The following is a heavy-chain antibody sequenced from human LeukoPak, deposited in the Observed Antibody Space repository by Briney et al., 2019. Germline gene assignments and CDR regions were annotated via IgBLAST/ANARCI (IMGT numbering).Heavy chain of an antibody. J-gene: IGHJ4*02. V-gene: IGHV3-33*01. CDR1: GFTFSNYG. D-gene: IGHD3-22*01. Sequence: GGSLRLSCAASGFTFSNYGMHWVRQAPGKGLEWVAVIWYDGSNKYYADSVKGRFTISRDNSKNTLYLQMSSLRAEDTAVYYCARDNYYDSSGYYYWGQGTLVTVSS. CDR2: IWYDGSNK. CDR3: ARDNYYDSSGYYY.